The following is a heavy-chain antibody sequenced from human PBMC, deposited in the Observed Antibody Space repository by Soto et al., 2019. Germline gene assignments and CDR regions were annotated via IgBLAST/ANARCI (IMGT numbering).Heavy chain of an antibody. V-gene: IGHV1-58*01. J-gene: IGHJ6*02. CDR2: IVVGSGNT. D-gene: IGHD3-9*01. Sequence: SVKVSCKASGFTFTSSAVQWVRQARGQRLEWKRWIVVGSGNTNYAQKFQERVTITRDVSTSTAYMELSSLRSKDTAVYYCAAVPLLRYFDWLAPEGMDVWGQGTTVTVSS. CDR1: GFTFTSSA. CDR3: AAVPLLRYFDWLAPEGMDV.